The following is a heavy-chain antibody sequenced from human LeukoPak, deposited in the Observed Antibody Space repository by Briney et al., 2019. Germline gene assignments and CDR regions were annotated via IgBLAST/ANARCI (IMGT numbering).Heavy chain of an antibody. Sequence: SETLSLTCTVSGGSISNYFWSWIRQPPGKGLEWIGYIYYSGSTNYNPSLKSRVTISVDTSKNQFSLKLSSVTAADTAVYYCARLYYYGSGSYSPFDYWGQGTLVTVSS. J-gene: IGHJ4*02. V-gene: IGHV4-59*08. D-gene: IGHD3-10*01. CDR3: ARLYYYGSGSYSPFDY. CDR1: GGSISNYF. CDR2: IYYSGST.